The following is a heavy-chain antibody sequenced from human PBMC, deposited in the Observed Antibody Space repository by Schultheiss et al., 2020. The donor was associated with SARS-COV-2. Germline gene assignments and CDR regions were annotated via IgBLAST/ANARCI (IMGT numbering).Heavy chain of an antibody. CDR3: TTVPVAAAGLPGNY. CDR1: GFTFSSYA. Sequence: GSLRLSCAASGFTFSSYAMSWVRQAPGKGLEWVSAISGSGGSTYYADSVKGRFTISRDNSKNTLYLQMNSLRAEDTAVYYCTTVPVAAAGLPGNYWGQGTLVTVSS. CDR2: ISGSGGST. V-gene: IGHV3-23*01. J-gene: IGHJ4*02. D-gene: IGHD6-13*01.